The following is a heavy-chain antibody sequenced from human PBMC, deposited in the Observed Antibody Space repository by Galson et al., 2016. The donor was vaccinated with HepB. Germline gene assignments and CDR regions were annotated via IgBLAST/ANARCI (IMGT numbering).Heavy chain of an antibody. D-gene: IGHD5-18*01. CDR3: ARDSSVDTYFYYYMDV. CDR2: IYTNGST. J-gene: IGHJ6*03. Sequence: TLSLTCTVSGDAISSGLYYWSWIRQPAGKGLEWIGRIYTNGSTSYSPSLKSRVTISVDPSKNQFSLKLSSVTAADTAVYYCARDSSVDTYFYYYMDVWGKGTTVAVSS. V-gene: IGHV4-61*02. CDR1: GDAISSGLYY.